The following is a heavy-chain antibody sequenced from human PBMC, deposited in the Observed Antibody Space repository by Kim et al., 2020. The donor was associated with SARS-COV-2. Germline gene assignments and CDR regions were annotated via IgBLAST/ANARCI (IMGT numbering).Heavy chain of an antibody. CDR2: INQDGSAK. CDR3: ARDLSGSKDAVDI. D-gene: IGHD1-26*01. J-gene: IGHJ3*02. CDR1: GFTFNNYW. V-gene: IGHV3-7*03. Sequence: GGSLRLSCAASGFTFNNYWMSWVRQAPGEGLECVANINQDGSAKYYVGSVKGRFTVSRDNAENSLYLQMSGLRAEDTAVYYCARDLSGSKDAVDIWGQGTMVTGSS.